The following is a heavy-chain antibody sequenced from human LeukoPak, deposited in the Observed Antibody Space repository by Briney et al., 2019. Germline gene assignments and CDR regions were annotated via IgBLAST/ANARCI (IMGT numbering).Heavy chain of an antibody. D-gene: IGHD6-19*01. CDR1: GGSFSGYY. V-gene: IGHV4-34*01. Sequence: SETLSLTCAVYGGSFSGYYWSWIRQPPGKGLEWIGEINHSGSTNYNPSLKSRVTISVDTSKNQFSLKLSSVTAADTAVYYCARDPRPRGGWFYFDYWGQGILVTVSS. CDR3: ARDPRPRGGWFYFDY. CDR2: INHSGST. J-gene: IGHJ4*02.